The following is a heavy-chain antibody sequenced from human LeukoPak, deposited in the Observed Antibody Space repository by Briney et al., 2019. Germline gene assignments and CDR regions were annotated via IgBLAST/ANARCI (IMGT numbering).Heavy chain of an antibody. D-gene: IGHD6-13*01. CDR2: ISYDGSNK. V-gene: IGHV3-30-3*01. Sequence: PGTSLRLSCAASGFTFNSYAMHWVRQAPGKGLEWVTVISYDGSNKYYADSVKGRFTISRDNSKNTLYLQMNSLRAEDTAVYYCAKAAYSSSWYDYWGQGTLVTVSS. CDR1: GFTFNSYA. CDR3: AKAAYSSSWYDY. J-gene: IGHJ4*02.